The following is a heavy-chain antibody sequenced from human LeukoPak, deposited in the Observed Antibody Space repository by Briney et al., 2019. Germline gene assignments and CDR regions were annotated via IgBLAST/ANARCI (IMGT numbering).Heavy chain of an antibody. J-gene: IGHJ4*02. D-gene: IGHD4-23*01. CDR2: IHSGGTT. V-gene: IGHV3-66*01. CDR3: AGSAVTNLDS. CDR1: GFPVTSNF. Sequence: GGSLRLSCAASGFPVTSNFMLWVRQAPGKGLEWVSVIHSGGTTYYADSVKGRFTISRDISKNALYLQMNSLRGDDTAVYYCAGSAVTNLDSWGQGNLVSVSS.